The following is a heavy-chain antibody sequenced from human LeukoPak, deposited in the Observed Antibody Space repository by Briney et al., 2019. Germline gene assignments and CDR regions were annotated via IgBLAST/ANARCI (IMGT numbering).Heavy chain of an antibody. V-gene: IGHV4-39*01. J-gene: IGHJ3*02. CDR3: ARHSYYYDSSGYWRVDAFDI. CDR1: AVSITSSSYS. CDR2: IYYSGST. Sequence: TLSLTCTVPAVSITSSSYSWGWIRQPPGKGLEWIGRIYYSGSTYYNPSVKSRVTIYVDTSKNQFSLKLSSVTATDTAVYYCARHSYYYDSSGYWRVDAFDIWGQGTMVTVSS. D-gene: IGHD3-22*01.